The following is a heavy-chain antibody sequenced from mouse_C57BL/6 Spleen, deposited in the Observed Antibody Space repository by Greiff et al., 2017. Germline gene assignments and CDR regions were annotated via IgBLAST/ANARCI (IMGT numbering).Heavy chain of an antibody. CDR3: AITTVVAGFDY. CDR2: INPGSGGT. V-gene: IGHV1-54*01. Sequence: QVQLQQSGAELVRPGTSVKVSCKASGYAFTNYLIEWVKQRPGQGLEWIGVINPGSGGTNYNEKVKGKATLTADKSSSTAYMQLSSLTSEDSAVYFCAITTVVAGFDYWGQGTTLTVSS. CDR1: GYAFTNYL. J-gene: IGHJ2*01. D-gene: IGHD1-1*01.